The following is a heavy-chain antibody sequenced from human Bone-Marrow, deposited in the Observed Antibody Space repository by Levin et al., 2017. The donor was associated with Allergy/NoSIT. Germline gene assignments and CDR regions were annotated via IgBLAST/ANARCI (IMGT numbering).Heavy chain of an antibody. CDR2: IYNSGFT. D-gene: IGHD6-25*01. CDR3: AREGAAPYSSASTNWFDP. CDR1: GGSISSSGYF. V-gene: IGHV4-31*03. J-gene: IGHJ5*02. Sequence: SSETLSLTCTVSGGSISSSGYFWGWIRQHPGKGLEWIANIYNSGFTFYNPSLKSRVTISLDTSQNQFSLKMNYVTAADTAVYYCAREGAAPYSSASTNWFDPWGQGTLVTVSS.